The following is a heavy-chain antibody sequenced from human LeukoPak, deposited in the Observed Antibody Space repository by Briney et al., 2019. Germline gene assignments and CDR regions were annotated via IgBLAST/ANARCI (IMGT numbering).Heavy chain of an antibody. CDR1: GGSISSGGYY. V-gene: IGHV4-31*03. CDR2: IYYSGST. J-gene: IGHJ4*02. D-gene: IGHD3-22*01. Sequence: SETLSLTCTVSGGSISSGGYYWSWLRQHPGKGLEWIGYIYYSGSTYYNPSLKSRVTISVDTSKNQFSLKLSSVTAADTAVYYCASYVRRAHSGYYRYFDYWGQGTLVTVSS. CDR3: ASYVRRAHSGYYRYFDY.